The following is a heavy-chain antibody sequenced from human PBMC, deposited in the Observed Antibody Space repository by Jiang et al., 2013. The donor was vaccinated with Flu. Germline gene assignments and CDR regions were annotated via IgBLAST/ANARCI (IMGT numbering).Heavy chain of an antibody. J-gene: IGHJ6*03. D-gene: IGHD2-21*02. CDR2: TYYRSKWYN. V-gene: IGHV6-1*01. Sequence: SQTLSLTCAISGDSVSSNSAAWNWIRQSPSRGLEWLGRTYYRSKWYNDYAVSVKSRITINPDTSKNQFSLQLNSVTPEDTAVYYCARGPYCGGDCYGGYYYYYMDVWGKGTNGHRLL. CDR3: ARGPYCGGDCYGGYYYYYMDV. CDR1: GDSVSSNSAA.